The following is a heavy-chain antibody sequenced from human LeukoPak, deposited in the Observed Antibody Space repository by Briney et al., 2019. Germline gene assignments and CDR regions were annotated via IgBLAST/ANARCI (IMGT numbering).Heavy chain of an antibody. D-gene: IGHD6-13*01. CDR1: GGSIRSSSYY. CDR3: ASNYRSSWGGY. J-gene: IGHJ4*02. V-gene: IGHV4-39*07. CDR2: INHSGST. Sequence: SETLSLTCTVSGGSIRSSSYYWGWIRQPPGKGLEWIGEINHSGSTNYNPSLKSRVTISVDTSKNQFSLKLSSVTAADTAVYYCASNYRSSWGGYWGQGTLVTVSS.